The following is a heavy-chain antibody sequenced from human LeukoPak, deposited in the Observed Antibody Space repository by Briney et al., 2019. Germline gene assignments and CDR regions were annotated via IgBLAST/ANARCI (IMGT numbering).Heavy chain of an antibody. J-gene: IGHJ4*02. CDR2: INPNSGGT. CDR1: GYTFTGYY. D-gene: IGHD2-2*01. V-gene: IGHV1-2*02. CDR3: AREEYCSSTSCPIDY. Sequence: ASVKVSCKASGYTFTGYYMHWVRQAPGQGLEWMGWINPNSGGTNYAQKFQGRVTMTRDTSISTAYMELSRLRSDDTAVYYCAREEYCSSTSCPIDYWGQGTLVTVSS.